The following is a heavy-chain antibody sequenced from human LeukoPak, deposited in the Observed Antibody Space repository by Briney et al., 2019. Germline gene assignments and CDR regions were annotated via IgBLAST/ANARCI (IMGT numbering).Heavy chain of an antibody. CDR3: CTDWKVGTWEPRFNY. V-gene: IGHV3-7*01. CDR2: IRQDDSEK. J-gene: IGHJ4*02. CDR1: GFTFSDYW. D-gene: IGHD4-23*01. Sequence: GGSLRLSCSASGFTFSDYWMMWVRQAPGKGLEWVGNIRQDDSEKNYVDSVKGRFTISRDNAKSSLYLQMNSLRAEDTAIYYWCTDWKVGTWEPRFNYWGQGTLVTVSS.